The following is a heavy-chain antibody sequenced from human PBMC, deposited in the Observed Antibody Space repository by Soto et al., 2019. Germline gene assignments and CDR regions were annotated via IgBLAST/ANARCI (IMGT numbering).Heavy chain of an antibody. CDR1: GFTFSSYS. CDR2: ISSSSSTI. Sequence: GGSLRLSCAASGFTFSSYSMNWVRQAPGKGLEWVSYISSSSSTIYYADSVKGRFTISRDNAKNSLYLQMNSLRAEDTAVYYCAREGSGSYYNVRYYYYYMDVWGKGTTVTVSS. J-gene: IGHJ6*03. V-gene: IGHV3-48*01. CDR3: AREGSGSYYNVRYYYYYMDV. D-gene: IGHD3-10*01.